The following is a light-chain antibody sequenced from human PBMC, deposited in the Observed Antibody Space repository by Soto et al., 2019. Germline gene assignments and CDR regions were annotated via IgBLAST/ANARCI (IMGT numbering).Light chain of an antibody. CDR3: MQYIEFPQKMP. CDR2: KVS. Sequence: DVVLTQTPLSSPVTLGQPASISCKSSQSPVHSDGNTYLSWFHQRPGQPPRLLIYKVSSRFSGDPDRFSGSGAGTDFTLEISRVEPDDVGIYYCMQYIEFPQKMPFGQGTRLEIK. V-gene: IGKV2-24*01. CDR1: QSPVHSDGNTY. J-gene: IGKJ5*01.